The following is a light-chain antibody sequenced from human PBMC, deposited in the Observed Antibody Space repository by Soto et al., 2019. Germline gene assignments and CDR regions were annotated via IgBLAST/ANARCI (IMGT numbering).Light chain of an antibody. CDR3: QQYNNWPPSVTYT. V-gene: IGKV3-15*01. Sequence: ETVMTQSPATLSVSPGERVTLSCRASQTVTTNLAWYQQKSGQAPRLLIYGASTRATGIPARFSGSGSGTEFTLTISNLQSEDSALYYCQQYNNWPPSVTYTFGQGTRWIS. CDR1: QTVTTN. J-gene: IGKJ2*01. CDR2: GAS.